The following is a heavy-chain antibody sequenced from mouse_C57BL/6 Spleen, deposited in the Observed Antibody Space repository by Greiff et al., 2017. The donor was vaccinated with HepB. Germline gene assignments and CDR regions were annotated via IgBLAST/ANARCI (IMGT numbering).Heavy chain of an antibody. J-gene: IGHJ2*01. V-gene: IGHV1-55*01. Sequence: VQLQQSGAELVKPGASVKMSCKASGYTFTSYWITWVKQRPGQGLEWIGDIYLGSGSTNYNEKFKGKATLTGDTSSTTAYMQLSSLTSEDSAVYYCARAGCCVDYWGQGTTLTVSS. CDR1: GYTFTSYW. CDR2: IYLGSGST. CDR3: ARAGCCVDY.